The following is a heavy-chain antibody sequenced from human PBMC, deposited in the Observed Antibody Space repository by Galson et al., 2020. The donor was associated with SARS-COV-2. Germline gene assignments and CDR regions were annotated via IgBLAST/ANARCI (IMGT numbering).Heavy chain of an antibody. CDR2: IKSGGDT. Sequence: SETLSLTCAVYGGSFSGYSWTWIRQAPGKGLEWIGEIKSGGDTNYSPSLSSRVTLSVDTSRNQFSLRLTSVSAAATALYLCARGRQGVVPSPVLGLGPFYSYYYMDVWAKGTTVTVSS. D-gene: IGHD3-16*01. J-gene: IGHJ6*03. CDR3: ARGRQGVVPSPVLGLGPFYSYYYMDV. CDR1: GGSFSGYS. V-gene: IGHV4-34*01.